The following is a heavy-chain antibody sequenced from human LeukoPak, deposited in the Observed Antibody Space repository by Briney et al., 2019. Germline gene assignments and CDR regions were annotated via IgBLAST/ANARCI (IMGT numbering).Heavy chain of an antibody. CDR2: IYYSGST. CDR3: ARGSNAAIFPWWFDP. Sequence: PSETLSLTCAVSGGSISSGGYSWSWIRQPPGKGLEWIGYIYYSGSTYYNPSLKSRVTISVDTSKNQFSLKLSSVTAADTAVYYCARGSNAAIFPWWFDPWGQGTLVTVSS. J-gene: IGHJ5*02. CDR1: GGSISSGGYS. V-gene: IGHV4-30-4*07. D-gene: IGHD3-9*01.